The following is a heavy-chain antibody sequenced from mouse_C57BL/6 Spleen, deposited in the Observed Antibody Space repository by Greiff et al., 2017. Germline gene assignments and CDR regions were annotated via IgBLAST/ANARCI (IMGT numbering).Heavy chain of an antibody. J-gene: IGHJ4*01. V-gene: IGHV3-6*01. CDR3: ARDDDYGHYYAMDY. CDR1: GYSITSGYY. D-gene: IGHD2-4*01. Sequence: EVKLMESGPGLVKPSPSLSLTCSVTGYSITSGYYWNWIRQFPGNKLEWMGYISYDGSNNYNPSLKNRISITRDTSKNQFFLKLNSVTTEDTATYYCARDDDYGHYYAMDYWGQGTSVTVSS. CDR2: ISYDGSN.